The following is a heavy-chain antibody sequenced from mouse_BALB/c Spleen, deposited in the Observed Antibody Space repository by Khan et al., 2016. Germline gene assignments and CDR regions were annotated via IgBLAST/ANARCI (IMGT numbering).Heavy chain of an antibody. CDR1: GFYIKDTY. Sequence: EVQLQESGAELMKPGASVKLSCTASGFYIKDTYMHWVKQRPEQGLEWIGRIDPANGNTKYDPKLQGKATITADTSTNTAFLQLSTLTSEDTAGYYCARINAWGQGTTLTVSS. V-gene: IGHV14-3*02. CDR2: IDPANGNT. CDR3: ARINA. J-gene: IGHJ2*01.